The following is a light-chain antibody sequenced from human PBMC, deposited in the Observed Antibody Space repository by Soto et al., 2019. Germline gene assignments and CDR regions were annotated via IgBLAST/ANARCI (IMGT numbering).Light chain of an antibody. J-gene: IGKJ1*01. CDR3: LQNHNLWA. V-gene: IGKV3-15*01. CDR1: QSIYNN. Sequence: ILMTQSPATVSVSPGESATLSCRASQSIYNNVAWYQHRPGQAPRLLIYRASTRAPGVPARFNGSGSGTEFTLTSSSLQPEDFTVYSCLQNHNLWAFGQGTKVEI. CDR2: RAS.